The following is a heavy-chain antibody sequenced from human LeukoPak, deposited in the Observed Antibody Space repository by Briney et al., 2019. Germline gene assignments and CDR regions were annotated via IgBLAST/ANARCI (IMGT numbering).Heavy chain of an antibody. CDR2: IFAGGGAA. Sequence: PGGSLRLSCPVSGFTFSDYAMTWVRQAPGKGLEWVSSIFAGGGAALYADSVRGRFTIFRDDSKSTLFLQMHCLRAEDTAIYYCAKNYYDRRGPYSWVFDYWGQGTLVTVSS. D-gene: IGHD3-22*01. J-gene: IGHJ4*02. CDR1: GFTFSDYA. V-gene: IGHV3-23*01. CDR3: AKNYYDRRGPYSWVFDY.